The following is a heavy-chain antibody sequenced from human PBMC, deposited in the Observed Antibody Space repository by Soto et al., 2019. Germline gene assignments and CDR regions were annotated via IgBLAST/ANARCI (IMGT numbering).Heavy chain of an antibody. D-gene: IGHD5-12*01. V-gene: IGHV1-8*01. Sequence: QVQLVQSGAEVKKPGASVKVACKASGYAFSGYDINWVRQATGQGLACMGWMNPNSGNTAYAPKFQGRVTMTRDTSISTAYMELSSLRSDDTAVYYCARGNEYKATFDYWGQGTPVTVST. J-gene: IGHJ4*02. CDR3: ARGNEYKATFDY. CDR2: MNPNSGNT. CDR1: GYAFSGYD.